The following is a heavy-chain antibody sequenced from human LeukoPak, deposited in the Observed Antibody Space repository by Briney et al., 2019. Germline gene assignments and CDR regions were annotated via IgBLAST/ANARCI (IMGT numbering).Heavy chain of an antibody. CDR3: AKGARGPELRPYYFDY. CDR2: ITSSSSYI. J-gene: IGHJ4*02. Sequence: GGSLRLSCAASGFTFGSYTMSWVRQAPGKGLEWVSSITSSSSYIFYADSVKGRFTISRDNAKNSLFLQMNSLRAEDMALYYCAKGARGPELRPYYFDYWGQGTLVTVSS. CDR1: GFTFGSYT. V-gene: IGHV3-21*04. D-gene: IGHD1-7*01.